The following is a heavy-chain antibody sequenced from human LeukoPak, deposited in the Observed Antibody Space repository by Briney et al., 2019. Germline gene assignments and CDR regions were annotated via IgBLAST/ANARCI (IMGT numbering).Heavy chain of an antibody. CDR3: AFSVGATMGFDY. V-gene: IGHV1-2*02. D-gene: IGHD1-26*01. CDR1: GYTFTGYY. Sequence: ASVKVSCKASGYTFTGYYMHWVRQAPGQGLEWMGWISPNSGGTNYAQKFQGRVTMTRDTSISTAYMELSRLRSDDTAVYYCAFSVGATMGFDYWGQGTLVTVSS. CDR2: ISPNSGGT. J-gene: IGHJ4*02.